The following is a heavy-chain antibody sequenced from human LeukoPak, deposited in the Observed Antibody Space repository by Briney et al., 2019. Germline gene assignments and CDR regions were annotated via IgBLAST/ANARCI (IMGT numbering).Heavy chain of an antibody. Sequence: PGGSLRLSCAASGFTFSSYAMHWVRQAPGKGLEWVAVISYDGSNKYYADSVKGRFTISRDNSKNTLYLQMNSLRAEDTAVYYCARQINNWFDPRGQGTLVTVSS. CDR2: ISYDGSNK. CDR1: GFTFSSYA. J-gene: IGHJ5*02. CDR3: ARQINNWFDP. V-gene: IGHV3-30-3*01.